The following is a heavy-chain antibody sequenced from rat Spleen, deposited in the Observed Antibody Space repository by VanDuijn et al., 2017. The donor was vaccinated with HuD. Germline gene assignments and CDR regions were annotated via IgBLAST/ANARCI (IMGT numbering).Heavy chain of an antibody. CDR1: GFTFSDFN. Sequence: EVQLVESGGGLVQPGRSLKLSCAASGFTFSDFNMAWVRQAPKKGLEWVATIIYDGSRIYYRDSVKGRFTISRDNAKSTLYLQMDSLRSEDTATYYCATQSIIRVPLFDYWGQGVMVTVSS. D-gene: IGHD4-3*01. CDR2: IIYDGSRI. CDR3: ATQSIIRVPLFDY. V-gene: IGHV5S10*01. J-gene: IGHJ2*01.